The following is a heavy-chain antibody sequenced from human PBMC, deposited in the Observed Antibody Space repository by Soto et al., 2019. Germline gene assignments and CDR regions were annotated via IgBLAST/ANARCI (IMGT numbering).Heavy chain of an antibody. Sequence: PGESLKISCKGSGYRFTTYGIAWVRQMPGKGLEWMGIIYPSDSDTRYSPSFQGQVTISADKSISTAYLQWSSLKASDTAMYYCARRPGTWMDVWGQGTTVTVSS. V-gene: IGHV5-51*01. J-gene: IGHJ6*02. CDR3: ARRPGTWMDV. CDR2: IYPSDSDT. D-gene: IGHD6-13*01. CDR1: GYRFTTYG.